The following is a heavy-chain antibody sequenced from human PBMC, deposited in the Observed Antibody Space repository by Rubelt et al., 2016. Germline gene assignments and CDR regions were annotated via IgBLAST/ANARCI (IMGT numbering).Heavy chain of an antibody. J-gene: IGHJ4*02. CDR3: ARPLAGYNSSWDSGAN. Sequence: QLQLQESGPGLVKPSETLSLTCTVSGGSISSSAYYWGWIRQPPGKGLEWIGSIYYSGTTYYNPSVKSRVTISMDTSKNQLSLRLSSVTAADTGVYYCARPLAGYNSSWDSGANWGQGTLVTVSS. CDR2: IYYSGTT. CDR1: GGSISSSAYY. D-gene: IGHD6-13*01. V-gene: IGHV4-39*01.